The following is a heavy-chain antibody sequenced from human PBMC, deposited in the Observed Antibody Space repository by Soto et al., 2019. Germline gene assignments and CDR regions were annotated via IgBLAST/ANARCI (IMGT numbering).Heavy chain of an antibody. Sequence: EAQLLESGGGLVQPGGSLRLSCVASGFTFNYYGVRWVRRPPGKGLEWVSPISDTGGDTYYGDSVKGRFAISRDKSRSTVFLQMHSLRVDDTALYYCASSSERLSMATLGGLIPLGFDYWGQGILVTVSS. CDR3: ASSSERLSMATLGGLIPLGFDY. CDR2: ISDTGGDT. D-gene: IGHD3-16*02. J-gene: IGHJ4*02. CDR1: GFTFNYYG. V-gene: IGHV3-23*01.